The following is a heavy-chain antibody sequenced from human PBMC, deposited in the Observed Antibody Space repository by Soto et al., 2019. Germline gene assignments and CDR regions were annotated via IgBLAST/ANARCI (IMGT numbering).Heavy chain of an antibody. V-gene: IGHV4-39*01. CDR2: IYYSGST. Sequence: QLQLQESGPGLVKPSETLSLTCTVSGGSISSSSYYWGWIRQPPGKGLEWIGSIYYSGSTYYNPSLKSLVTISVDTSKNQFSLKLSSVTAADTAVYYCARRGAIVVVPAAPFDYWGQGTLVTVSS. CDR1: GGSISSSSYY. D-gene: IGHD2-2*01. J-gene: IGHJ4*02. CDR3: ARRGAIVVVPAAPFDY.